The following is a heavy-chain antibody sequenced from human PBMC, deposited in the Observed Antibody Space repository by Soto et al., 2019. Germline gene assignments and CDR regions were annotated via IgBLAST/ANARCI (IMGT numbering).Heavy chain of an antibody. J-gene: IGHJ6*02. V-gene: IGHV3-74*01. CDR3: ERGDTNQDYYYYGMDV. D-gene: IGHD3-3*01. CDR2: INSDGSST. CDR1: GFTFSSYW. Sequence: GGSLRLSCAASGFTFSSYWMHWVRQAPGKGLVWVSRINSDGSSTSYADSVKGRFTISRDNAKNTLYLQMNSLRAEDTAVFYCERGDTNQDYYYYGMDVWGQGTTVPVSS.